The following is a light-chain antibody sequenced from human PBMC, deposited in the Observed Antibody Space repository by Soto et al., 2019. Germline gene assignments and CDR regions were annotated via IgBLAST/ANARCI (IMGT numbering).Light chain of an antibody. J-gene: IGKJ5*01. CDR1: QSVTSNY. CDR2: GAA. CDR3: QQYGSSPGT. V-gene: IGKV3-20*01. Sequence: EIVLTQSPGTLSLSPGERATLSCRASQSVTSNYLAWYQQKPGQAPRLLIHGAATRATGIPDRFSGSGSGADSTLTISRLEPEDFAVYYCQQYGSSPGTFGQGTRLEIK.